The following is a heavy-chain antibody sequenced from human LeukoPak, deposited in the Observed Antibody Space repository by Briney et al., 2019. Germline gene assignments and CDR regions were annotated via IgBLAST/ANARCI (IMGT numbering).Heavy chain of an antibody. D-gene: IGHD3-3*01. Sequence: PGGSLRLSCAASGFTFSSFAMSWVRQAPGKGLEWIGSIYYSGSTYYNPSLKSRVTISVDTSKNQFSLKLSSVTAADTAVYYCARHVPARITIFGVVIGYYFDYWGQGTLVTVSS. CDR2: IYYSGST. V-gene: IGHV4-39*01. CDR1: GFTFSSFA. CDR3: ARHVPARITIFGVVIGYYFDY. J-gene: IGHJ4*02.